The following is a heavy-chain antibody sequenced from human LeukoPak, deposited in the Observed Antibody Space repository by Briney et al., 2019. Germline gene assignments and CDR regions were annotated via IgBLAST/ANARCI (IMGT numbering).Heavy chain of an antibody. CDR3: AKDKDYPDAFDI. CDR1: GFTFSSYG. Sequence: GGSLRLSCAASGFTFSSYGMHWVRQAPGKGLEWVAFIRYDGSNKYYADSVKGRFTISRDNSKNTLYLQMNSLRAEDTAVYYCAKDKDYPDAFDIWGQGTMVTVSS. J-gene: IGHJ3*02. CDR2: IRYDGSNK. D-gene: IGHD4-11*01. V-gene: IGHV3-30*02.